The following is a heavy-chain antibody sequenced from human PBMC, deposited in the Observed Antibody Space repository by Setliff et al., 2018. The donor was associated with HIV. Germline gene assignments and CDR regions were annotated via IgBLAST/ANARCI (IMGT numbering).Heavy chain of an antibody. D-gene: IGHD1-7*01. CDR2: IVVGSGNT. Sequence: SVKVSCKASGFTFTNSAVQWVRQARGQRLEWIGWIVVGSGNTNYAQKFQERVTITRDMSTSRDYMELSGLRTEDTAVYYCAADPQTGTTSYDAFDIWGQGTVVTVSS. CDR3: AADPQTGTTSYDAFDI. CDR1: GFTFTNSA. J-gene: IGHJ3*02. V-gene: IGHV1-58*01.